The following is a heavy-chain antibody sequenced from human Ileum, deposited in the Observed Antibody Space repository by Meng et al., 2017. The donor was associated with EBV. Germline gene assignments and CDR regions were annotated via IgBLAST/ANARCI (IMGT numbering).Heavy chain of an antibody. Sequence: EVQLLESGGGSLPPGGSLTLSCVASGFSFSSYALTWVRQAPGKGLEWVSGISVSGTRKSYADSVKGRFIISRDNTENAIYLQMHSLRVEDTATYYCTYAPLGYWGQGTVVTVSS. CDR3: TYAPLGY. D-gene: IGHD2-2*01. CDR1: GFSFSSYA. CDR2: ISVSGTRK. V-gene: IGHV3-23*01. J-gene: IGHJ4*02.